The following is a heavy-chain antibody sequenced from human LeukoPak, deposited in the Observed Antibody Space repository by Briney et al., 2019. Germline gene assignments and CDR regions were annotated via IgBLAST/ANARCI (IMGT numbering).Heavy chain of an antibody. CDR2: IYHSGST. D-gene: IGHD1-1*01. J-gene: IGHJ4*02. CDR1: GGSFSGYY. V-gene: IGHV4-34*01. Sequence: SETLSLTCAVYGGSFSGYYWSWIRQPPGKGLEWIGEIYHSGSTNYNPSLKGRVTMSVDTSKNQFSLKLSSVTAADTAVYYCARDRGTWNDDGFDYWGQGTLVTVSS. CDR3: ARDRGTWNDDGFDY.